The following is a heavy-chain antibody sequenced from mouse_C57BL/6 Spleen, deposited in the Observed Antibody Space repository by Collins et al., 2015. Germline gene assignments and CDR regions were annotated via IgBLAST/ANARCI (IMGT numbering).Heavy chain of an antibody. Sequence: EVKLLESGGGLVQPGGSLKLSCAASGFDFSGYWMSWVRQAPGKGLEWIGEINPDSNTINYTPSLKDKFIISRGNADNTLYLQMSKVRSEDTALYYCARLYYYGHFDYWGQGTTLTVSS. CDR1: GFDFSGYW. V-gene: IGHV4-1*02. D-gene: IGHD1-1*01. J-gene: IGHJ2*01. CDR2: INPDSNTI. CDR3: ARLYYYGHFDY.